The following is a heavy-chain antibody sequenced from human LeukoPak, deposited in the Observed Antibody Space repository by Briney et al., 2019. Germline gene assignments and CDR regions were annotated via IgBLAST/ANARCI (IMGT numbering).Heavy chain of an antibody. CDR3: ARDQQLGTVGFAFDI. CDR2: SYHTGST. CDR1: GYSITSGYY. Sequence: KPSETLSLTCSVSGYSITSGYYWGWIRQTPGKGLEWIGSSYHTGSTLYNPSLKSRVTISVDPSKNQFSLKLSSVTAADTAVYYCARDQQLGTVGFAFDIWGQGTMVTVSS. V-gene: IGHV4-38-2*02. J-gene: IGHJ3*02. D-gene: IGHD4-23*01.